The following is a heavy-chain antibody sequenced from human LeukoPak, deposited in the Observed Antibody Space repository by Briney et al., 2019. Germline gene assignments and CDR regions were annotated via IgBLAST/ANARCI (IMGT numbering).Heavy chain of an antibody. D-gene: IGHD6-13*01. V-gene: IGHV1-46*01. J-gene: IGHJ3*02. Sequence: ASVKVSCKASGYTFTSYYMHWVRQAPGQGLEWMGIINPRGDSTTYAQKFQGRVTMTRDTSTSTVYTELSSLRSEDTAVYYCASSSWPGDAFDIWGQGTMVTVSS. CDR1: GYTFTSYY. CDR3: ASSSWPGDAFDI. CDR2: INPRGDST.